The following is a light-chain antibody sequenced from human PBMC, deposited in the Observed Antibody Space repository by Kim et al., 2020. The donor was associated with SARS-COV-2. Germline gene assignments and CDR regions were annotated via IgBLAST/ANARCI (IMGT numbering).Light chain of an antibody. CDR1: QGIADY. CDR3: QQYDNLPLT. J-gene: IGKJ4*01. CDR2: DSS. Sequence: SASVGDSVTITCQASQGIADYLSWFQQKPGKAPKLLIYDSSVLEMGVPSRFSGRGSGTDFTLTISNLQPEDIATYYCQQYDNLPLTIGGGTKLEI. V-gene: IGKV1-33*01.